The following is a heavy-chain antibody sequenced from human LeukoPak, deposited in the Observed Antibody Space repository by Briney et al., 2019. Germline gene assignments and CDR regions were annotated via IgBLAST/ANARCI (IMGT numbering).Heavy chain of an antibody. CDR2: INHSGST. CDR3: ARWEGGSYYDFDY. V-gene: IGHV4-34*01. J-gene: IGHJ4*02. CDR1: GGSFSGYY. Sequence: SETLSLTCAVYGGSFSGYYWSWIRQPPRKGLHGMGEINHSGSTNYNPSLKSRVTISVDTSKNQFSLKLSSVTAADTAVYYCARWEGGSYYDFDYWGQGTLVTVSS. D-gene: IGHD1-26*01.